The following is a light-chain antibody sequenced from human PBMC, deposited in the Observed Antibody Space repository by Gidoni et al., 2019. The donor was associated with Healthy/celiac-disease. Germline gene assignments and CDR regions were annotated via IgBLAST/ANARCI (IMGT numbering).Light chain of an antibody. Sequence: IQLTQSPSSLSASVGDRVTITCRASQGISSYLAWYQQKPGKAPKLLIYAASTLQSGVPSRFSGSGSGTDFTLTISSIQPEDFATYYCQQLNSYPRALTFGGGTKVEIK. V-gene: IGKV1-9*01. CDR3: QQLNSYPRALT. CDR1: QGISSY. J-gene: IGKJ4*01. CDR2: AAS.